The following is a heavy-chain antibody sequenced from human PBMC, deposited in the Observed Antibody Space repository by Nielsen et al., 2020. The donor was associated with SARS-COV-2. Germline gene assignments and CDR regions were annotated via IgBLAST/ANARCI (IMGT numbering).Heavy chain of an antibody. CDR1: GFTFSSYW. V-gene: IGHV3-7*01. D-gene: IGHD2-2*01. J-gene: IGHJ6*02. CDR2: IKQDGSEK. Sequence: GESLKISCAASGFTFSSYWMSWVRQAPGKGLEWVANIKQDGSEKYYVDSVKGRFTISRDNAKNSLYLQMNSLRAEDTAVYYCARDQVVVPAGNYYYYGMDVWGQGNPGHRLL. CDR3: ARDQVVVPAGNYYYYGMDV.